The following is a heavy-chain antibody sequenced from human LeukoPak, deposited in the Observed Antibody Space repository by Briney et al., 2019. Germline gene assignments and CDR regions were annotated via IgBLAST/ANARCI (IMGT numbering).Heavy chain of an antibody. CDR1: GFTFRGYE. V-gene: IGHV3-48*03. J-gene: IGHJ6*04. D-gene: IGHD3-10*02. CDR2: ISSSGSTI. CDR3: AELGITMIGGV. Sequence: GGSLRLSCAASGFTFRGYEMNWVRQGPGKGLEWVSYISSSGSTIYYADSVKGRFTISRDNAKNSLYLQMDSLRAEDTAVYYCAELGITMIGGVWGKGTTVTISS.